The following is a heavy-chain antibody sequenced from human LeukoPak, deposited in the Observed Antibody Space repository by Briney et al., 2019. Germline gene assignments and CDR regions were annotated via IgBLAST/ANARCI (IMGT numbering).Heavy chain of an antibody. CDR3: TGDMEYPGAGFDY. D-gene: IGHD3-3*01. J-gene: IGHJ4*02. CDR1: GGSFSGYY. CDR2: INHSGST. V-gene: IGHV4-34*01. Sequence: SETLSLTCAVYGGSFSGYYWSWIRQPPGKGLEWIGEINHSGSTNYNPSLKSRVTILVDTSKNQFSLKLTSVAAADTAMYYCTGDMEYPGAGFDYWGQGIPVTVSS.